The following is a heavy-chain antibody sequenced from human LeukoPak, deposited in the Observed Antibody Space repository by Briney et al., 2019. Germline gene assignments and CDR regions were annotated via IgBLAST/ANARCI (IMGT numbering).Heavy chain of an antibody. J-gene: IGHJ4*02. Sequence: GGSLRLSCAAAGFTFSSYGMHWVSQAPGKGMEWVAVISYDGSNKYYADSVKGRFTISRDNSKNTLYLQMNSLRAEDTAVYYCAKSRRGSGSYYFYFDYWGQGTLVTVSS. CDR1: GFTFSSYG. CDR3: AKSRRGSGSYYFYFDY. V-gene: IGHV3-30*18. D-gene: IGHD3-10*01. CDR2: ISYDGSNK.